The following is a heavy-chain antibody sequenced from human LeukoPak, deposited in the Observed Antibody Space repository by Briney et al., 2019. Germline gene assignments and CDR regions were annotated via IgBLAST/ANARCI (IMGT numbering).Heavy chain of an antibody. J-gene: IGHJ4*02. CDR2: IIPIFGTA. CDR3: ARGRMAGTYVFDY. CDR1: GDTFSSYA. D-gene: IGHD6-19*01. V-gene: IGHV1-69*13. Sequence: GASVKVSCKAPGDTFSSYAISWVRQAPGQGLEWMGGIIPIFGTANYAQKFQGRVTITADESTSTAYMELSSLRSEDTAVYYCARGRMAGTYVFDYWGQGTLVTVSS.